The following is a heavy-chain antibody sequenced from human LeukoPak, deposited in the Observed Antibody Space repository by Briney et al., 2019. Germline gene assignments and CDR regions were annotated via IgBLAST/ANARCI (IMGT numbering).Heavy chain of an antibody. CDR3: ARGGLYDILTGYYTPYGMDV. J-gene: IGHJ6*02. CDR1: GYTFTSYG. V-gene: IGHV1-18*01. Sequence: ASVKVSCKASGYTFTSYGISWVRQAPGQGLEWMGWISAYNGNTNYAQKLQGRVTMTTDTSTSTAYMELRSLRSYDTAVYYCARGGLYDILTGYYTPYGMDVWGQGTTVTVSS. D-gene: IGHD3-9*01. CDR2: ISAYNGNT.